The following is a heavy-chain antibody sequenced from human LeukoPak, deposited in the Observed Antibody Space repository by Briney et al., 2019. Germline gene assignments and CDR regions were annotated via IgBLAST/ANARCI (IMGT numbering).Heavy chain of an antibody. Sequence: GTLRLSCAASGFTFSNSGMSWIRQPPGKGLEWIGEINHSGSTNYNPSLKSRVTISVDTSKNQFSLKLSSVTAADTAVYYCARTVPMVRGVITSDWFDPWGQGTLVTVSS. V-gene: IGHV4-34*01. J-gene: IGHJ5*02. CDR2: INHSGST. D-gene: IGHD3-10*01. CDR1: GFTFSNSG. CDR3: ARTVPMVRGVITSDWFDP.